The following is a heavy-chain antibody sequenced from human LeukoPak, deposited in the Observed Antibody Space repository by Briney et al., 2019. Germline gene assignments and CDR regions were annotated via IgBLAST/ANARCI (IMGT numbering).Heavy chain of an antibody. V-gene: IGHV3-49*04. CDR3: TRATAFSSWYLVDY. CDR1: GFTFGDYA. Sequence: GGSLRLSCTASGFTFGDYAMRWVRQAPGKGLEWVGFIRSKAYGGTTEYAASVKGRFTISRDDSKSIAYLQMNSLKTEDTAVYYCTRATAFSSWYLVDYWGQGTLVTVSS. CDR2: IRSKAYGGTT. D-gene: IGHD6-13*01. J-gene: IGHJ4*02.